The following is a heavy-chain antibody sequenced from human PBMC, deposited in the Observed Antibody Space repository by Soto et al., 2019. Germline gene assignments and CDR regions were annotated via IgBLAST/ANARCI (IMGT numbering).Heavy chain of an antibody. J-gene: IGHJ4*02. V-gene: IGHV2-70*12. CDR2: IDWDDDK. CDR3: AHSKKLWFGEFSNYSYRFDY. D-gene: IGHD3-10*01. CDR1: GFSLSSGGMC. Sequence: SGPTLVNPTQTLTLTCTFSGFSLSSGGMCVTWIRQPPGKALEWLARIDWDDDKYYSTSLRTRLTISKDTSKNQVVLTMTNMDPVDTATYYCAHSKKLWFGEFSNYSYRFDYWGQGTLVTVSS.